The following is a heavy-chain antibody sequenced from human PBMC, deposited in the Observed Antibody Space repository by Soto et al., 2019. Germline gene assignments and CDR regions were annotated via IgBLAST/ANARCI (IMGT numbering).Heavy chain of an antibody. CDR1: GFSFSDYY. J-gene: IGHJ4*02. V-gene: IGHV3-11*01. Sequence: PGGSLRLSCAASGFSFSDYYMTWVRQAPGKGLEWVAYIEGSGSATFYAESVNGRFTISRDNAKNSLYLQMSSLRTDDTAMYYCARWSAAMDYWGQGILVNVSS. D-gene: IGHD2-2*01. CDR2: IEGSGSAT. CDR3: ARWSAAMDY.